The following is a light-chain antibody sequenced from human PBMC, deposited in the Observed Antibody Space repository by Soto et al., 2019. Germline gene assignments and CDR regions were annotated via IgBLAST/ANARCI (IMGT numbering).Light chain of an antibody. J-gene: IGKJ1*01. Sequence: EIVMTQSLAILSVSPGERATLSCRASQSVSSNLAWYQQKPGQAPRLLIYGASTRATGIPARFSGSGSGTEFTLTISSLQSEDFAVYYCQQYNNWPPKTFGQGTKVHI. V-gene: IGKV3-15*01. CDR1: QSVSSN. CDR3: QQYNNWPPKT. CDR2: GAS.